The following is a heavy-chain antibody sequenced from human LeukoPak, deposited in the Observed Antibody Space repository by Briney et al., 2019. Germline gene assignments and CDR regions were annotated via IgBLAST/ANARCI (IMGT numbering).Heavy chain of an antibody. CDR1: GFTFSSYG. CDR2: IRYDGSNK. J-gene: IGHJ4*02. Sequence: PGGSLRLSCAASGFTFSSYGMHWVRQAPGKGLEWVAFIRYDGSNKYYADSVKGRFTISIDNSKNTLYLQMNSLRAEDTAVYYCAKDLYQLQTPYEFDYWGQGTLVTVSS. CDR3: AKDLYQLQTPYEFDY. D-gene: IGHD3-3*01. V-gene: IGHV3-30*02.